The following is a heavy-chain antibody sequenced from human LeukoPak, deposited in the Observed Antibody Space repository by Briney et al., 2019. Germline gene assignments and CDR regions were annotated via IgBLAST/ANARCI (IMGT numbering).Heavy chain of an antibody. CDR1: GYTFTSYD. V-gene: IGHV1-8*01. Sequence: ASVKVSCKASGYTFTSYDINWVRQATGQGLEWMGWMNPNSGNTGYAQKFQGRVTMTRNTSISTAYMELSSLRSEDTAVYYCARVPRITMVRGSLGYYYYMDVWGKGTTVTISS. D-gene: IGHD3-10*01. CDR2: MNPNSGNT. J-gene: IGHJ6*03. CDR3: ARVPRITMVRGSLGYYYYMDV.